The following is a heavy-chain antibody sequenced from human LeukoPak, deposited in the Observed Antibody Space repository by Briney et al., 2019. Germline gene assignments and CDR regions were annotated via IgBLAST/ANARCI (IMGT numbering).Heavy chain of an antibody. Sequence: ASVKVSCKASGYSFTSYGISWVRQAPGQGLEWMGWINNYNGNTNYAQKFQGRVTMTTDTSTSTAYMELRSLRSDDTAVYYCARVGYSGYDEGWFDPWGQGTLVTVSS. CDR3: ARVGYSGYDEGWFDP. J-gene: IGHJ5*02. V-gene: IGHV1-18*04. D-gene: IGHD5-12*01. CDR1: GYSFTSYG. CDR2: INNYNGNT.